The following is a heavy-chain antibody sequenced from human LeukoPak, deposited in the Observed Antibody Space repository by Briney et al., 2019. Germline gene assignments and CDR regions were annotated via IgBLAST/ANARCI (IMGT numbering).Heavy chain of an antibody. CDR3: ARRVYGSGSHHY. V-gene: IGHV3-53*01. CDR2: IYSGGST. CDR1: GFTVSSNY. Sequence: GGSLRLSCAASGFTVSSNYMSWVRQAPGKGLEWVSVIYSGGSTYYADSLKGRFTISRENTKKTPYHQMNILRTEATAVYYCARRVYGSGSHHYWGQGTLVTVSS. D-gene: IGHD3-10*01. J-gene: IGHJ4*02.